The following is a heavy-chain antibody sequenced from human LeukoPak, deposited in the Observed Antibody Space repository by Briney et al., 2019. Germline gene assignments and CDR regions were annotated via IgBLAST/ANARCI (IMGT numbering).Heavy chain of an antibody. CDR2: ISYDGSDK. CDR1: GFTFTNYG. D-gene: IGHD2-8*02. Sequence: PGGSLRLSCAASGFTFTNYGMHWVRQAPGKGLEWVAVISYDGSDKYSADSVKGRFTISRDNSKNTLYLQMNSLRPEDTAIYYCARDRGYCTGTTCSSYFYYGMDVWGQGTTVTVSS. J-gene: IGHJ6*02. CDR3: ARDRGYCTGTTCSSYFYYGMDV. V-gene: IGHV3-30*03.